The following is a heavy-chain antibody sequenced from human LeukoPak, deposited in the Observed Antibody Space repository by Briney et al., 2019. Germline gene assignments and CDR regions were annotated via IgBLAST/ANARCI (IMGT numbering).Heavy chain of an antibody. CDR1: GGSISSYY. CDR3: ARGISYYFGMDV. D-gene: IGHD3-10*01. CDR2: IFYSGNT. V-gene: IGHV4-59*08. Sequence: SETLSLTCTVSGGSISSYYWSWIRQPPGKGLEWIGYIFYSGNTNYNPSLKSRVTISLDTSKNQFSLKLRSVTAADTAVYHCARGISYYFGMDVWGQGTTVTVSS. J-gene: IGHJ6*02.